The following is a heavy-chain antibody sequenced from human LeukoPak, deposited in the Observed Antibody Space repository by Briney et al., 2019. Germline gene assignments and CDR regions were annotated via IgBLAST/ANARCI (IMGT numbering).Heavy chain of an antibody. V-gene: IGHV1-2*02. CDR1: GYTFTGYY. Sequence: ASVKVSCKASGYTFTGYYMHWVRQAPGQGREWMGWINPNSGGTNYAQKFQGRATMTRDTSISTAYMELSRLRSDDTAVYYCARGRLSGYYGSGSYPLDWGQGTLVTVSS. D-gene: IGHD3-10*01. CDR3: ARGRLSGYYGSGSYPLD. CDR2: INPNSGGT. J-gene: IGHJ4*02.